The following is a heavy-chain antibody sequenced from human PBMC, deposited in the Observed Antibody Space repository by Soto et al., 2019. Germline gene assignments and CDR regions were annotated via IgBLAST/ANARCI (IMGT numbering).Heavy chain of an antibody. J-gene: IGHJ5*02. V-gene: IGHV4-4*07. CDR1: GASISGYY. D-gene: IGHD1-1*01. CDR2: IYATGTT. CDR3: VRDGTKTLRDWFDP. Sequence: SETLSLTCTVSGASISGYYWSWIRKSAGKGLEWIGRIYATGTTDYNPSLKSRVMMSVDTSKKQFSLRLRSVTAADTAVYYCVRDGTKTLRDWFDPWGQG.